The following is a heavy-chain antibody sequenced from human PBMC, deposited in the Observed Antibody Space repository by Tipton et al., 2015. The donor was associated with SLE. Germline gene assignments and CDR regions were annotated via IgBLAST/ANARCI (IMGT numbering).Heavy chain of an antibody. CDR3: ARGQRRGLVDV. Sequence: SLRLSCAASGFTFSSYAMHWVRQAPGRGLEWVAIIFSDGSTKYYADSVKGRFTISRDNSQNTLYLEMNSLRAEDTAVYYCARGQRRGLVDVWGQGTTVTVSS. J-gene: IGHJ6*02. CDR2: IFSDGSTK. D-gene: IGHD5/OR15-5a*01. V-gene: IGHV3-30*03. CDR1: GFTFSSYA.